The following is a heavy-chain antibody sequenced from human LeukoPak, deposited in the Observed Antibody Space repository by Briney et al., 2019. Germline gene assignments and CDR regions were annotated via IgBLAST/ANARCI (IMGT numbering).Heavy chain of an antibody. D-gene: IGHD3-10*01. CDR3: ARGIRGINYYYMDV. CDR1: GGSISSYY. CDR2: INHSGST. J-gene: IGHJ6*03. V-gene: IGHV4-34*01. Sequence: SETLSLTCIVSGGSISSYYWSWIRQPPGKGLEWIGEINHSGSTNYNPSLKSRVTISVDTSKNQFSLKLSSVTAADTAVYYCARGIRGINYYYMDVWGKGTTVTVSS.